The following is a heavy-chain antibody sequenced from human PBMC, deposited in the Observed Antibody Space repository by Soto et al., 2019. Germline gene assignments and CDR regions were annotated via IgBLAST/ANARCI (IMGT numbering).Heavy chain of an antibody. CDR1: GGSISSYY. CDR2: IYYSGST. CDR3: ARGRGVRDYYGMDV. D-gene: IGHD2-15*01. V-gene: IGHV4-59*01. Sequence: SDTLSLTCTVSGGSISSYYWSWIRQPPGKGLEWIGYIYYSGSTNYNPSLKSRVTISVDTSKNQFSLKLSSVTAADTAVYYCARGRGVRDYYGMDVWGQGTTVTVSS. J-gene: IGHJ6*02.